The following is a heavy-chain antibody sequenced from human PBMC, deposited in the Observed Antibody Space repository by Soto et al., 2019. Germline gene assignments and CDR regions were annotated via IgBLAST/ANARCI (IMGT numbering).Heavy chain of an antibody. CDR3: ARGRSGGSCCTFDY. CDR1: GGSFSGYY. CDR2: INHSGST. Sequence: SETLSLTCAVYGGSFSGYYWSWIRQPPGKGLEWIGEINHSGSTNYNPSLKSRVTISVDTSKNQFSLKLSSVTAADTAVYYCARGRSGGSCCTFDYWGQGTLVTVSS. J-gene: IGHJ4*02. V-gene: IGHV4-34*01. D-gene: IGHD2-15*01.